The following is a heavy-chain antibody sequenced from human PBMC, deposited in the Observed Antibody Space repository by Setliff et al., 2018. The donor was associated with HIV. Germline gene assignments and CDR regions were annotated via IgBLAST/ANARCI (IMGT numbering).Heavy chain of an antibody. CDR2: VYYSGTT. CDR3: ARSSRGYYNPLFDY. D-gene: IGHD3-22*01. CDR1: GCSISSSSYY. Sequence: SETLSLTCTVSGCSISSSSYYWAWVRQPPGKGLEWIGSVYYSGTTYISPSLKSRLTITIDRSTNQFSLRLNSMTAADMAMYYCARSSRGYYNPLFDYWGQGTLVTVS. J-gene: IGHJ4*02. V-gene: IGHV4-39*01.